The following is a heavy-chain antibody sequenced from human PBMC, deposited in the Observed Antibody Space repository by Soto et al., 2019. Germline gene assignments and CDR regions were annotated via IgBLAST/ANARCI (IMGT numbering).Heavy chain of an antibody. CDR2: INPNSGGT. CDR1: GYTFTGYY. Sequence: ASVKVSCKASGYTFTGYYMHWVRQAPGQGLEWMGWINPNSGGTNYAQKFQGRVTMTRDTSISTAYMELSRLRSDDTAVYYCARESRSLLYYHYGMDVWGQGTTVTVYS. CDR3: ARESRSLLYYHYGMDV. D-gene: IGHD3-16*02. V-gene: IGHV1-2*02. J-gene: IGHJ6*02.